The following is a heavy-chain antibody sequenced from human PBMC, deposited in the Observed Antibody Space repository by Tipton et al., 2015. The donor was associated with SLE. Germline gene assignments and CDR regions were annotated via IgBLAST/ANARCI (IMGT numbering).Heavy chain of an antibody. V-gene: IGHV3-66*02. CDR2: LYNAGNT. CDR1: GFSVRNNY. CDR3: AKVSWAGGSFGGDVLDV. J-gene: IGHJ3*01. Sequence: SLRLSCAASGFSVRNNYMSWIRQAPGKGLEWVSVLYNAGNTDYADSVKGRFTISRDNSRNILSLQMNSLRVEDTAVYYCAKVSWAGGSFGGDVLDVWGQGTTVSVSS. D-gene: IGHD1-26*01.